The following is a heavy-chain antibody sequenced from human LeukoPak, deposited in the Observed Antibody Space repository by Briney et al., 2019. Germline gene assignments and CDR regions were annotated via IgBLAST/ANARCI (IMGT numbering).Heavy chain of an antibody. Sequence: SETLSLTCTVSGYSISSGYYWGWIRQPPGKGLEWIGSIYHSGSTYYNPSLKSRLTISVDTSKNEFSLKLSSVTAADTAVYYCASTSSLAWFDPWGQGTLVTVSS. J-gene: IGHJ5*02. CDR1: GYSISSGYY. V-gene: IGHV4-38-2*02. CDR2: IYHSGST. CDR3: ASTSSLAWFDP.